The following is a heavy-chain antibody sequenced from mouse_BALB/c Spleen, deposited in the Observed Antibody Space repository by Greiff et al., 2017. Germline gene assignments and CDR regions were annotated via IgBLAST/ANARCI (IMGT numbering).Heavy chain of an antibody. D-gene: IGHD2-14*01. CDR2: ISSGGGST. J-gene: IGHJ4*01. V-gene: IGHV5-12-1*01. CDR1: GFAFSSYD. CDR3: ARWYGGFYAMDY. Sequence: EVQGVESGGGLVKPGGSLKLSCAASGFAFSSYDMSWVRQTPEKRLEWVAYISSGGGSTYYPDTVKGRFTISSDNAKNTLYLQMSSLKSEDTAMYYCARWYGGFYAMDYWGQGTSVTVSS.